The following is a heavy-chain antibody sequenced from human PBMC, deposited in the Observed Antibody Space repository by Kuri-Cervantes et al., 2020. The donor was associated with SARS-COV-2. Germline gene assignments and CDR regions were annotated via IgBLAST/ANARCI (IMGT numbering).Heavy chain of an antibody. J-gene: IGHJ6*01. CDR2: VHYSGTT. CDR1: GDSISSTY. D-gene: IGHD6-19*01. CDR3: AGSSGWYTYYYYGMDV. Sequence: SETLSLTCDVSGDSISSTYWSWIRQPPGRGLEWIGFVHYSGTTSYSPSLKIRVTMSVDTSKNHFSLKLSSVTTADTAVYYCAGSSGWYTYYYYGMDVWGQGTTVTVSS. V-gene: IGHV4-59*01.